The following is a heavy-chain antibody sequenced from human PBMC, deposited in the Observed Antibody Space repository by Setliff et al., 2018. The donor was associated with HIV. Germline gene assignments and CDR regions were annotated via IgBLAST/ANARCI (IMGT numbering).Heavy chain of an antibody. CDR2: INPNSGGT. J-gene: IGHJ6*02. CDR3: ARDHCSSSGCYEYSYYGMDV. CDR1: GYTFTGYY. Sequence: ASVKVSCKASGYTFTGYYMHWVRQAPGQGLEYMGWINPNSGGTSYVQKFQGRVTMTRDTSISTAYMEVSRLRSDDTAVYYCARDHCSSSGCYEYSYYGMDVWGQGTAVTVSS. V-gene: IGHV1-2*02. D-gene: IGHD2-2*01.